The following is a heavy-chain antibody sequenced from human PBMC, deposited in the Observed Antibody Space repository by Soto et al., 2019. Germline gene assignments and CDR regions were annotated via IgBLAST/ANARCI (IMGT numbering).Heavy chain of an antibody. CDR3: ARGDIVVVPAAMGFDP. J-gene: IGHJ5*02. CDR2: INPNSGGT. CDR1: GYTFIGYY. Sequence: QVQLVQSGAEVKKPGASVKVSCKASGYTFIGYYMHWVRQAPGQGLEWMGWINPNSGGTNYAQKFQGWVTMTRDTSISAAYMELSRLRSDDTAVYYCARGDIVVVPAAMGFDPWGQGTLVTVSS. D-gene: IGHD2-2*01. V-gene: IGHV1-2*04.